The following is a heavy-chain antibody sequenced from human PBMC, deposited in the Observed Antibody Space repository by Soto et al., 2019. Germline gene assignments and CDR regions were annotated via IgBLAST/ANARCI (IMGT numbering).Heavy chain of an antibody. Sequence: SVKVSCKASGGTFSSYAISWVRQAPGQGLEWMGGIIPIFGTANYAQKFPGRVTITADESTSTAYMELSSLRSEDTAVYYCATLVDDGDYRGGYYYFDYWGQGTLVTVSS. V-gene: IGHV1-69*13. CDR1: GGTFSSYA. CDR2: IIPIFGTA. CDR3: ATLVDDGDYRGGYYYFDY. J-gene: IGHJ4*02. D-gene: IGHD4-17*01.